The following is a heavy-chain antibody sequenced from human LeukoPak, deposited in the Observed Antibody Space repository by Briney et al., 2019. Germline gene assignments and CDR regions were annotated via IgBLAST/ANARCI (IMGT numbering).Heavy chain of an antibody. CDR1: GGSFSGYY. Sequence: SETLSLTCAVYGGSFSGYYWSWIRQPPGKGLEWIGEINHSGSTNYNPSLKSRVTISVDTSKNQFSLKLSSVTAADTAVYYCARDVGWLRLRAGNWFDPWGQGTLVTVSS. V-gene: IGHV4-34*01. CDR3: ARDVGWLRLRAGNWFDP. CDR2: INHSGST. D-gene: IGHD5-12*01. J-gene: IGHJ5*02.